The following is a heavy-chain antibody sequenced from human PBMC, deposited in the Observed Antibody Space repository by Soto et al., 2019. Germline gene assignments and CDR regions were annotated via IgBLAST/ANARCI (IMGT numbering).Heavy chain of an antibody. CDR1: GFSLSTRGVG. J-gene: IGHJ4*02. CDR2: IYWDDDK. Sequence: QITLKESGPTLVKPTQTLTLTCTFSGFSLSTRGVGVSWIRQPPGKALEWLALIYWDDDKRYSPSLRSRLTITKDTSKNQAVLTPTNMDPVDTATYYSAHIGISTWFTYWGQGTLVTVSS. D-gene: IGHD3-10*01. V-gene: IGHV2-5*02. CDR3: AHIGISTWFTY.